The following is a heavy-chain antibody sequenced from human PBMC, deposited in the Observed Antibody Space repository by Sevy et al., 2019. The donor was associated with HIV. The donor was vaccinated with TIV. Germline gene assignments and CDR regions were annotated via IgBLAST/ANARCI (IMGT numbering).Heavy chain of an antibody. CDR1: GYSFTNYG. CDR3: AKEGKNINAGFDP. J-gene: IGHJ5*02. D-gene: IGHD2-15*01. CDR2: ISGYNGYT. Sequence: ASVKVSCKASGYSFTNYGIGWVRQAPGQGLEWMGWISGYNGYTNYEQNLQGRVTMTTDKSTSTAYMELRSLRSDDTAIYYCAKEGKNINAGFDPWGQGTLVTVSS. V-gene: IGHV1-18*01.